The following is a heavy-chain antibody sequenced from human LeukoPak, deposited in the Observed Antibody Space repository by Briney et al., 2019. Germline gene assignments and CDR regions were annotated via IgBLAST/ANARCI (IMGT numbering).Heavy chain of an antibody. CDR3: ARVWIPSTLEYRKLLGADAFDI. CDR2: ISVYNGNT. Sequence: GSVKVSCKASGYTFTNYGISWVRQAPGQGLEWMGWISVYNGNTNYAQKLQGRVTMTTDTSTRTAYMELRSLRSDDTAVYYCARVWIPSTLEYRKLLGADAFDIWGQGTMVTVSS. V-gene: IGHV1-18*01. J-gene: IGHJ3*02. CDR1: GYTFTNYG. D-gene: IGHD3-10*01.